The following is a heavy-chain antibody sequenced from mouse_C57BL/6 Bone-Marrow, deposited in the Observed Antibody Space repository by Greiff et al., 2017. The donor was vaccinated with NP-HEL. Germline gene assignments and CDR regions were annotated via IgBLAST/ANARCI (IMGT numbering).Heavy chain of an antibody. V-gene: IGHV12-3*01. D-gene: IGHD1-1*02. CDR3: AGGSMGYFDV. CDR2: ITHSGET. Sequence: QVQLKESGPGLVKPSQSLFLTCSITGFPITSGYYWIWIRQSPGKPLEWMGYITHSGETFYNPSLQSPISITRETSKNQFFLQLNSVTTEDTAMYYCAGGSMGYFDVWGTGTTVTVSS. J-gene: IGHJ1*03. CDR1: GFPITSGYY.